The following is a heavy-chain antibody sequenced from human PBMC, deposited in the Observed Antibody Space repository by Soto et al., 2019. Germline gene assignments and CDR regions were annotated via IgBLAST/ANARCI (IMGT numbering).Heavy chain of an antibody. D-gene: IGHD6-13*01. Sequence: SVKVSCKASGGTFSSYAISWVRQAPGQGLEWMGGIIPIFGTANYAQKFQGRVTITADESTSTAYMELSSLRSEDTAVYYCARAGAYGSSWYWFDPWGQGTLVTVSS. J-gene: IGHJ5*02. CDR2: IIPIFGTA. V-gene: IGHV1-69*13. CDR3: ARAGAYGSSWYWFDP. CDR1: GGTFSSYA.